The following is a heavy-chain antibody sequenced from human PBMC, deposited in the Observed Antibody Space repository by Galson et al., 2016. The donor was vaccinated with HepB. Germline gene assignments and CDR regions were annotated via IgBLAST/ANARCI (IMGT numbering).Heavy chain of an antibody. CDR1: GGSISSRSYY. CDR2: IDYSGTT. D-gene: IGHD1-1*01. J-gene: IGHJ6*02. V-gene: IGHV4-39*01. CDR3: VRLLEKKGDYYYYGMDV. Sequence: SETLSLTCTVSGGSISSRSYYWGWTRQPPGKGLEWIGTIDYSGTTYYNPSLKSRVTMSVDTSKNQFSLKLSSVTAADTAVYYCVRLLEKKGDYYYYGMDVWGQGTTVTVSS.